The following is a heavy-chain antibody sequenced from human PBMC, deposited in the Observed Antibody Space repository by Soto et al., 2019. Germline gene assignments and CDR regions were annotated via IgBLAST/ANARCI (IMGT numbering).Heavy chain of an antibody. V-gene: IGHV1-2*02. CDR1: GYTFTGYY. Sequence: ASVKVSCKASGYTFTGYYMHWVRQAPGQGLEWMGWINPNSGGTNYAQKFQGRVTMTRDTSISTAYMELSRLRSDDTAVYYCARVSNPYDFWSGSSGNGYYYGMDVWGQGTKVTVSS. CDR2: INPNSGGT. J-gene: IGHJ6*02. D-gene: IGHD3-3*01. CDR3: ARVSNPYDFWSGSSGNGYYYGMDV.